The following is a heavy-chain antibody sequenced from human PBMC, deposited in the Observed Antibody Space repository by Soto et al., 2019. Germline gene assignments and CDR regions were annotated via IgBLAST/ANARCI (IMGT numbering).Heavy chain of an antibody. Sequence: QVQLVESGGGVVQPGRSLRLSCAASGFTFSSYGMHWVRQAPGKGLEWVAVISYDGSNKYYADSVKGRFTISRDNSKNTLYLQMNSLRAEDTAVYYCAKADPGEYYDILTGLPQNWGQGTLVTVSS. CDR3: AKADPGEYYDILTGLPQN. CDR2: ISYDGSNK. J-gene: IGHJ4*02. D-gene: IGHD3-9*01. V-gene: IGHV3-30*18. CDR1: GFTFSSYG.